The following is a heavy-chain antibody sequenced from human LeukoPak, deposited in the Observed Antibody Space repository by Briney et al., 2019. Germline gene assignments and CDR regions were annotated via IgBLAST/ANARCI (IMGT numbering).Heavy chain of an antibody. J-gene: IGHJ4*02. V-gene: IGHV3-23*01. Sequence: GGSLRLSCAASGFNLNNYAMNWVRQAPGKGLEWVAAVTGPGDTTYYADSVKGRFIISRDSFKDILYLQMNLLGAEDTALYYCAKGAAIDHWGQGTLVTVSS. CDR2: VTGPGDTT. CDR3: AKGAAIDH. CDR1: GFNLNNYA. D-gene: IGHD2-21*01.